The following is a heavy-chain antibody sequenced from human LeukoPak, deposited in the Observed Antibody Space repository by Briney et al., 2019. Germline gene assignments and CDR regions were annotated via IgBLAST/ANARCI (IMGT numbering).Heavy chain of an antibody. CDR2: IIPIFGTA. CDR1: GGTFSSYA. V-gene: IGHV1-69*01. Sequence: SVKVSCKASGGTFSSYAISWVRQAPGQGLEWMGGIIPIFGTANYAQKFQGRVTITADESTSTACMELSSLRAEDTAVYYCARDLRLIHYYDSSGPHWGQGTLVTVSS. D-gene: IGHD3-22*01. J-gene: IGHJ1*01. CDR3: ARDLRLIHYYDSSGPH.